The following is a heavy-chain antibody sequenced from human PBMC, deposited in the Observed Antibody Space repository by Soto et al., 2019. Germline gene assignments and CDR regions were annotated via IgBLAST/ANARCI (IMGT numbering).Heavy chain of an antibody. CDR3: ERDVPTVTTGGPDY. CDR2: ISAYNGNT. D-gene: IGHD4-17*01. CDR1: GYTFTSYG. Sequence: QVQLVQSGVEVEKPGASVKVSCKASGYTFTSYGISWVRQAPGQGLEWMGWISAYNGNTNYAQKFQGRVTMTTDTSTSTAYMELRSLRSDDTAVYYCERDVPTVTTGGPDYWGQGTLVTVS. V-gene: IGHV1-18*01. J-gene: IGHJ4*02.